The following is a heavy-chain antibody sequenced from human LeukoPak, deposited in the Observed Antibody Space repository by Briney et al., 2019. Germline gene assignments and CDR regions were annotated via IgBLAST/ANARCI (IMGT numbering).Heavy chain of an antibody. CDR1: GYTFTSYA. V-gene: IGHV1-3*01. CDR2: INAGNGNT. D-gene: IGHD3-3*01. J-gene: IGHJ3*02. CDR3: ARDQSMRRYDFWSGYYTGDAFDI. Sequence: GASVKVSCKASGYTFTSYAMHWVRQAPGQRLEWMGWINAGNGNTKYSQKFQGRVTITRDTSASTAYMELSSLRSEDTAVYYCARDQSMRRYDFWSGYYTGDAFDIWGQGTMVTVSS.